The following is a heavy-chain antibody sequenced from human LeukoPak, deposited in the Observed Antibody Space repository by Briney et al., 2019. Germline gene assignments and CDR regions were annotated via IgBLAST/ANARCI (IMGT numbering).Heavy chain of an antibody. D-gene: IGHD3-10*01. V-gene: IGHV3-48*03. CDR2: VSSSGNTI. CDR1: GFTFSDYE. J-gene: IGHJ5*02. Sequence: GGSLRLSCAASGFTFSDYEMNWVRQAPGKGLEWVSYVSSSGNTIYYADSVKGRFTISRDNAKNSLYLQMNSLRAEDTAVYYCARDVIRGVRYNWFDPWGQGTLVTVSS. CDR3: ARDVIRGVRYNWFDP.